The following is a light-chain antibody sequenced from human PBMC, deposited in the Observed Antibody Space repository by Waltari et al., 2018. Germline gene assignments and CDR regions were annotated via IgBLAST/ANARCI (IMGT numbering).Light chain of an antibody. V-gene: IGKV1-13*02. CDR1: QAISSA. CDR2: DAS. CDR3: QQLHSYPVT. J-gene: IGKJ4*01. Sequence: AVQLTQSPSPLSASVGDRVPITCRASQAISSALAWYQQKPGKAPNLLIYDASNLESGVPSRFSGSGSGTHFTLTISSLQPADFATYYCQQLHSYPVTFGGGTKVEIK.